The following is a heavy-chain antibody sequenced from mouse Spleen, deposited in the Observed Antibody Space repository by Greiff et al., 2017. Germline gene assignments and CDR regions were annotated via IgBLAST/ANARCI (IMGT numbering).Heavy chain of an antibody. V-gene: IGHV14-4*01. CDR2: IDPENGDT. D-gene: IGHD3-1*01. J-gene: IGHJ3*01. CDR3: TTGSGYKGFAY. CDR1: GFNIKDDY. Sequence: VQLQQSGAELVRPGASVKLSCTASGFNIKDDYMHWVKQRPEQGLEWIGWIDPENGDTEYASKFQGKATITADTSSNTAYLQLSSLTSEDTAVYYCTTGSGYKGFAYWGQGTLVTVSA.